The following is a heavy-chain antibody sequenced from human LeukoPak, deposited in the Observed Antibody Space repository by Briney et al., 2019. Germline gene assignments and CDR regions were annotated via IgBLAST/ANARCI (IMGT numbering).Heavy chain of an antibody. CDR1: GDSISGSRW. J-gene: IGHJ4*02. CDR3: ARGTYDSSRYYYFDY. CDR2: IYPDGST. Sequence: SETLSLTCAVSGDSISGSRWWSWVRQPPGKGLEWIGYIYPDGSTYYNPSLTSRVTMSVDRSKNQFSLKLSSVTAADTAVYFCARGTYDSSRYYYFDYWGQGTLVSVSS. V-gene: IGHV4-4*02. D-gene: IGHD3-22*01.